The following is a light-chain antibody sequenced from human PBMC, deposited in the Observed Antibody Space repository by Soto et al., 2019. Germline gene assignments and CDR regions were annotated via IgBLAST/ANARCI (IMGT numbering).Light chain of an antibody. CDR2: RNN. Sequence: QSLLTQPTCASGTPGQRFTISCSGSSSNIVSNYVFWYQQLPGTAPKVLIYRNNRRPSGVSDRFSGSKFGTSASLAISGLRSEDEADYYCAAWDESLSGLYVFGTGTKVTVL. CDR1: SSNIVSNY. J-gene: IGLJ1*01. V-gene: IGLV1-47*01. CDR3: AAWDESLSGLYV.